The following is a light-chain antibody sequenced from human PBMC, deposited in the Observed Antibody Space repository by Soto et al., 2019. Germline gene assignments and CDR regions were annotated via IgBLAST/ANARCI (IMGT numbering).Light chain of an antibody. CDR1: QSISNW. CDR2: DAS. CDR3: HQYYSYVYT. Sequence: DIQMTQSPSTLSSSVGDRVTLTCRASQSISNWLAWFQQKPGKAPKLLIYDASNLESGVPSRFSGSGSATEFTLTISSLQPDDFATYYCHQYYSYVYTFGQGTKVEIK. V-gene: IGKV1-5*01. J-gene: IGKJ2*01.